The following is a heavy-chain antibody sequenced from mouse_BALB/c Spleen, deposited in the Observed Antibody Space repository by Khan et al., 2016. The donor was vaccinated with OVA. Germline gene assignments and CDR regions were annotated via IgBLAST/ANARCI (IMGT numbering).Heavy chain of an antibody. CDR2: IDPDNGDT. J-gene: IGHJ3*01. CDR1: GFTITDYY. V-gene: IGHV14-1*02. D-gene: IGHD2-3*01. Sequence: VRLQQSGTELVRPGALVKLSCKASGFTITDYYIHWVTQRPEQGLEWIGWIDPDNGDTVYDPKFQGKASITADTSSNTAYLQLISLTSEDTAVYYCARDGYSPWFAYWGQGTLVTVSA. CDR3: ARDGYSPWFAY.